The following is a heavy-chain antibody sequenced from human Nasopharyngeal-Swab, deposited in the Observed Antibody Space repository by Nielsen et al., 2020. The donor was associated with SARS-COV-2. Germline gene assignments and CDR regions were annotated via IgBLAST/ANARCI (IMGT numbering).Heavy chain of an antibody. CDR1: GFTFSDYY. CDR3: VREGPTGTTI. J-gene: IGHJ4*02. CDR2: ISSSGSTI. Sequence: GESLKISCAASGFTFSDYYMSWIRQAPGKGLEWVSYISSSGSTIYCADSVKGRFTISRDNAKNSLYLQMNSLRAEDTAVYYCVREGPTGTTIWGQGTLVTVSS. D-gene: IGHD1-1*01. V-gene: IGHV3-11*04.